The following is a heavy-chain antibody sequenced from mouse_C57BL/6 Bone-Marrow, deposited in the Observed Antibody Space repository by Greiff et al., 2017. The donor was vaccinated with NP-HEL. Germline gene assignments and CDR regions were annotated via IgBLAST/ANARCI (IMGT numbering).Heavy chain of an antibody. V-gene: IGHV1-42*01. CDR2: INPSTGGT. CDR1: GYSFTGYY. J-gene: IGHJ4*01. CDR3: ARGDYYYAMDY. Sequence: EVQVVESGPELVKPGASVKISCKASGYSFTGYYMNWVKQSPEKSLEWIGEINPSTGGTTYNQKFKAKATLTVDKSSSTAYMQLKSLTSEDSAVYYCARGDYYYAMDYWGQGTSVTVSS.